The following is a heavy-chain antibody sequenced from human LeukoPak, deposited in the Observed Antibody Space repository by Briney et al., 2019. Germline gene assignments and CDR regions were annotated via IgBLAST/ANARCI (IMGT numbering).Heavy chain of an antibody. J-gene: IGHJ4*02. CDR1: GYTFNIYG. D-gene: IGHD5-12*01. Sequence: GASVKVSCKASGYTFNIYGISWVRQAPGQGLNWRGWISEHNAKTDDAQNLQGRVTMTTDTSTTTVYMELRSLTSDDTAVYYCARGGYGNYFDYWGQGTLVTVSS. CDR3: ARGGYGNYFDY. CDR2: ISEHNAKT. V-gene: IGHV1-18*01.